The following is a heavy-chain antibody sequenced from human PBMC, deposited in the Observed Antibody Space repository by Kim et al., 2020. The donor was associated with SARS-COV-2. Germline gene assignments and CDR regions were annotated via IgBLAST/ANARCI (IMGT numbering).Heavy chain of an antibody. D-gene: IGHD6-6*01. CDR3: ARGAWYSSSLVVDY. CDR1: GGSISSYY. Sequence: SETLSLTCTVSGGSISSYYWSWIRQPAGKGLEWIGRIYTSGSTNYNPSLKSRVTMSVDMSKNQFSLKLSSVTAADTAVYYCARGAWYSSSLVVDYWGQGTLVTVSS. J-gene: IGHJ4*02. V-gene: IGHV4-4*07. CDR2: IYTSGST.